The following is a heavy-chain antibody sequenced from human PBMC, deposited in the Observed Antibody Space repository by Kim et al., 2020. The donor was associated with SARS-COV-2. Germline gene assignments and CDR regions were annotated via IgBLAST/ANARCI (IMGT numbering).Heavy chain of an antibody. CDR3: ARDGPVVIVVIAGYYYGMDV. CDR1: GFTFSSYS. J-gene: IGHJ6*02. D-gene: IGHD2-21*01. CDR2: ISSSSSYI. Sequence: GGSLRLSCAASGFTFSSYSMNWVRQAPGKGLEWVSSISSSSSYIYYADSVKGRFTISRDNAKNSLYLQMNSLRAEDTAVYYCARDGPVVIVVIAGYYYGMDVWGQGTTVTVSS. V-gene: IGHV3-21*01.